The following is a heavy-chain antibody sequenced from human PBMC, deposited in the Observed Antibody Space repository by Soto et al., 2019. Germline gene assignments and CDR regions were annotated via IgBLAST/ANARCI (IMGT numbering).Heavy chain of an antibody. D-gene: IGHD1-1*01. CDR3: ARGRYGDY. Sequence: QVHLVQSGAEVKKPGASVKVSCKGSGYGFTTYGITWVRQAPGQGLEWMAWISAHNGNTDYAQNLQGRVTVTRDTSTSTAYMELRSLRSDDTAVYYCARGRYGDYWGHGALVTVSS. J-gene: IGHJ4*01. CDR1: GYGFTTYG. V-gene: IGHV1-18*01. CDR2: ISAHNGNT.